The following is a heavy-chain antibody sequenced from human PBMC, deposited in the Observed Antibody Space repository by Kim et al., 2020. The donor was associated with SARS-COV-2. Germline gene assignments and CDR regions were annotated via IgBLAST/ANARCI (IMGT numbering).Heavy chain of an antibody. V-gene: IGHV3-33*01. CDR3: ARGGATRTRITMISRPGGYYSYYYCMDV. CDR2: IWYDGSNK. D-gene: IGHD3-22*01. CDR1: GFTFSSYG. J-gene: IGHJ6*02. Sequence: GGSLRLSCAASGFTFSSYGMHWVRQAPGKGLEWVAVIWYDGSNKYYADSVKGRFTISRDNSKNTLYLQMNSLRAEDTAVYYCARGGATRTRITMISRPGGYYSYYYCMDVWGQGTTVTVSS.